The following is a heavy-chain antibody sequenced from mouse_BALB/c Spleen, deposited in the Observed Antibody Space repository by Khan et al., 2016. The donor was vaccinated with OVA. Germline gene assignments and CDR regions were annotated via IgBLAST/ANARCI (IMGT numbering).Heavy chain of an antibody. V-gene: IGHV3-2*02. Sequence: EVQLQESGPGLVKPSQSLSLTCTVTGYSITSNYAWNWIRQFPGNKLEWLGYIRKSGSTNYNPTLKRCMSSTRDTSKNQFFLQLNAVTTYDPATYDCARGNYYGYAMDYWGQGTSITVSS. J-gene: IGHJ4*01. CDR1: GYSITSNYA. CDR2: IRKSGST. CDR3: ARGNYYGYAMDY. D-gene: IGHD1-1*01.